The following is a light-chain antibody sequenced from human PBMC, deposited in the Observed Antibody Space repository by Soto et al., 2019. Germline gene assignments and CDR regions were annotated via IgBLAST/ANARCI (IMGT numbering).Light chain of an antibody. J-gene: IGKJ5*01. V-gene: IGKV2-30*01. CDR1: QSLVYSDGNTY. CDR2: KIS. Sequence: DVMTQSPLSLPVTLGQPASISCRSSQSLVYSDGNTYLNWFQQRPGQSPRRLIYKISDRDSGVPDRFSGSGSVTDFTLKISRVEAEDVGVYYCMQGTHWPLTFGQGTRLEIK. CDR3: MQGTHWPLT.